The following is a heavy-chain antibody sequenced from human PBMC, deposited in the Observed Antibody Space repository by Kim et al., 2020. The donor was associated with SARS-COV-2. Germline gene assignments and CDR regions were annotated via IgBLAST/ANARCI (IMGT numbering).Heavy chain of an antibody. V-gene: IGHV3-23*01. D-gene: IGHD2-21*02. J-gene: IGHJ4*02. CDR3: AKSMVTATRYSDY. Sequence: YADAVRGRFTISRDNSKNTLFLQMHSLRAEDTAVYYCAKSMVTATRYSDYWGQGTLVTVSS.